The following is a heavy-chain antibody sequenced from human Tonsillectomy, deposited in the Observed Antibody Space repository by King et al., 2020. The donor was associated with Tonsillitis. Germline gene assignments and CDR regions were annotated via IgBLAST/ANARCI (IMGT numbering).Heavy chain of an antibody. Sequence: QLVQSGAEVKKPGSSVKVSCKASGGTFSSYAINWVRQAPGQGLEWMGRIIPILGIANYAQKFQGRVTITADISTSTAYMELSSLRSEDTAVYYCAREDSSGHYLDYYYYMDVWGKETTVTVSS. CDR1: GGTFSSYA. CDR3: AREDSSGHYLDYYYYMDV. CDR2: IIPILGIA. D-gene: IGHD3-22*01. J-gene: IGHJ6*03. V-gene: IGHV1-69*04.